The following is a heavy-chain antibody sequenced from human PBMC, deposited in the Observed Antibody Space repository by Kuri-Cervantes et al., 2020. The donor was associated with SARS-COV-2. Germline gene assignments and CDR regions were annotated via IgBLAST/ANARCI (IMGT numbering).Heavy chain of an antibody. D-gene: IGHD2-2*01. CDR3: ASDLGYCSSTSCYVFDY. J-gene: IGHJ4*02. CDR2: IYYSGST. Sequence: SETLSLTCTVSGGSISSYYWSWIRQPPGKGLEWIGYIYYSGSTNYNPSLKSRVTISVDTSKNQFSLKLSSVTAADTAVYYCASDLGYCSSTSCYVFDYWGQGTLVTVSS. V-gene: IGHV4-59*01. CDR1: GGSISSYY.